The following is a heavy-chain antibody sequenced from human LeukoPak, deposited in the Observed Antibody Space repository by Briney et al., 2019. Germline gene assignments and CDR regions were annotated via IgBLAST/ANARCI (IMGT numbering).Heavy chain of an antibody. CDR1: GFTFSSYS. CDR3: ARVGSSHGHFQH. CDR2: ISSSSSYI. V-gene: IGHV3-21*01. Sequence: GGSLRLSCAASGFTFSSYSMNWVRQAPGKGLEWVSSISSSSSYIYYADSVKGRFTISRDNAKNSLYLQMNSLRAEDTAVYYCARVGSSHGHFQHWGQGTLVTVSS. J-gene: IGHJ1*01. D-gene: IGHD1-14*01.